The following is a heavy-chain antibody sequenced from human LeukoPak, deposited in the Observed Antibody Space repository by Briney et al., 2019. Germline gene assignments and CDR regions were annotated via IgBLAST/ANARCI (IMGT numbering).Heavy chain of an antibody. Sequence: GGSLRLSCAASGFTFSSYGMHWVRQAPGKGLVWFSRINSDGSSTSYADCVRGRFTIPRDNAKNTLYLQMNRLTAEATAVYYCARKRPSSGYYYWYFDLWGRGTLVTVSS. J-gene: IGHJ2*01. D-gene: IGHD3-22*01. CDR1: GFTFSSYG. V-gene: IGHV3-74*01. CDR2: INSDGSST. CDR3: ARKRPSSGYYYWYFDL.